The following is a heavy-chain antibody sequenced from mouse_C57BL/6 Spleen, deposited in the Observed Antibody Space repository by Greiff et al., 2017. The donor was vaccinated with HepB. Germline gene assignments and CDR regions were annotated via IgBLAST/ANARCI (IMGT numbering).Heavy chain of an antibody. CDR1: GYTFTSYW. CDR2: IDPSDSYT. CDR3: ARGALDDDGSSYYAMDY. J-gene: IGHJ4*01. D-gene: IGHD1-1*01. V-gene: IGHV1-69*01. Sequence: VQLQQSGAELVMPGASVKLSCKASGYTFTSYWMHWVKQRPGQGLEWIGEIDPSDSYTNYHQKFKGKSTLTVDKSSSTAYMQLSSLTSADSAVYYCARGALDDDGSSYYAMDYWGQGTSVTVSS.